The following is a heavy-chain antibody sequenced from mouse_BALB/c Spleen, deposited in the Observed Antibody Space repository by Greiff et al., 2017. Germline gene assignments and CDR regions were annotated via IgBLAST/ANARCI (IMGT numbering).Heavy chain of an antibody. CDR2: IYPGDGDT. J-gene: IGHJ2*01. CDR3: ARSGVTTVVFDY. Sequence: QVQLQQSGAELARPGASVKLSCKASGYTFTSYWMQWVKQRPGQGLEWIGAIYPGDGDTRYTQKFKGKATLTADKSSSTAYMQLSSLASEDSAVYYCARSGVTTVVFDYWGQGTTLTVSS. CDR1: GYTFTSYW. D-gene: IGHD1-1*01. V-gene: IGHV1-87*01.